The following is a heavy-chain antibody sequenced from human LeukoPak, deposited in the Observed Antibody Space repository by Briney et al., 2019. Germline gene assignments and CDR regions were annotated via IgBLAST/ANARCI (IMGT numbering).Heavy chain of an antibody. CDR1: GFSFSTSW. Sequence: PGGSLRLSCAASGFSFSTSWMHWVRQAPGKGLGWVSRIHSDGIGTTYADSVKGRFTISRDNSKNTLDLQMNNLRAEDTAVYYCARDHYYVPDYWGQGTLVTVSS. CDR3: ARDHYYVPDY. D-gene: IGHD3-10*02. V-gene: IGHV3-74*03. CDR2: IHSDGIGT. J-gene: IGHJ4*02.